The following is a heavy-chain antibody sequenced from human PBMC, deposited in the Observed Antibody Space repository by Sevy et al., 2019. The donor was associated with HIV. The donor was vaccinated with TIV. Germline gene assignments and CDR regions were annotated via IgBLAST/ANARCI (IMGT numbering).Heavy chain of an antibody. CDR2: ISAYNANT. CDR3: ARDFGGSSSFGFFGRRYYYYGMDV. J-gene: IGHJ6*02. D-gene: IGHD6-13*01. Sequence: ASVNVSCKASGYTFTSYGISWVRQAPGQGLEWMGWISAYNANTNYAQKLQGRVTMTTDTSTSTAYMELRSLRSDDTAVYYCARDFGGSSSFGFFGRRYYYYGMDVWGQGTTVTVSS. CDR1: GYTFTSYG. V-gene: IGHV1-18*01.